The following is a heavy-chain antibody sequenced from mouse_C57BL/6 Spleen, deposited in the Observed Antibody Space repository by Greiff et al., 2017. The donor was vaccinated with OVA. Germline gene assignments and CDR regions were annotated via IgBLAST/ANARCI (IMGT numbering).Heavy chain of an antibody. CDR2: IDNSGSYN. Sequence: QVQLQQPGAELVMPGASVKLSCKASGYTFTSSWLHWVKQRPGQGLEWLGEIDNSGSYNNYNHKFTGKSTLTVDKSSSTAYMQLSSLTSEDSAGYYCARLGGSSYPWYCDVWGTGTTVTVSS. V-gene: IGHV1-69*01. CDR3: ARLGGSSYPWYCDV. D-gene: IGHD1-1*01. J-gene: IGHJ1*03. CDR1: GYTFTSSW.